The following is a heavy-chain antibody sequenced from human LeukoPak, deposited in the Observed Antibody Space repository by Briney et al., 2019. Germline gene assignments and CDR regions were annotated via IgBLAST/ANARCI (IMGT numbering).Heavy chain of an antibody. V-gene: IGHV3-53*01. J-gene: IGHJ4*02. CDR2: IYSGGST. Sequence: HPGGSLRLSCAASGFTVSSNYMSWVRQAPGKGLEWVSVIYSGGSTYYADSVKGRFTISRDNSKNTLYLQMNSLRAEDTAVYYCARVDSGSYYGGFDYWGQGTLVTVSS. CDR3: ARVDSGSYYGGFDY. CDR1: GFTVSSNY. D-gene: IGHD1-26*01.